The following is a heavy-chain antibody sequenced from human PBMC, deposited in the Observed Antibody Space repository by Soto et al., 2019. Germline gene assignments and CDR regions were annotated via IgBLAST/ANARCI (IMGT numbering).Heavy chain of an antibody. J-gene: IGHJ4*02. CDR3: ARGPRGLYYYDSSGYYAHY. CDR2: IIPIFRTA. V-gene: IGHV1-69*13. CDR1: GVTFSSYA. Sequence: SVKVSCKASGVTFSSYAISWVRQAPVQGLEWMGWIIPIFRTANYAQKFQGTVTITADESTSTAYMELSSLRSEDTAVYYCARGPRGLYYYDSSGYYAHYWGQGTLITVS. D-gene: IGHD3-22*01.